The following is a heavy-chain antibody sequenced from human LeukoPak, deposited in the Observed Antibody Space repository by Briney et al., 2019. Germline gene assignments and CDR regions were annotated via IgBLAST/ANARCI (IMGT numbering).Heavy chain of an antibody. CDR3: ARGRNSRAEDY. CDR1: GYTFTSYY. V-gene: IGHV1-46*01. J-gene: IGHJ4*02. D-gene: IGHD4-23*01. Sequence: ASVKVSCKASGYTFTSYYINWVRQAPGQGLEWMGIIRPSGDSTNYAQKFQGRVTMTRDTSTSTVYMELSSLRSEDTAVYYCARGRNSRAEDYWGQGTLVTVSS. CDR2: IRPSGDST.